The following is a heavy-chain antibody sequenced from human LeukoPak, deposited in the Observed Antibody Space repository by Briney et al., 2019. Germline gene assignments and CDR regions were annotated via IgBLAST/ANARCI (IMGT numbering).Heavy chain of an antibody. D-gene: IGHD5-24*01. CDR2: ISSNGGST. Sequence: PGGSLRLSWAASGFTFSSYAMHWVRQAPGKGLEYVSAISSNGGSTYYANSVKGRFTIYRDNSKNKLYLQMGSLRAEDMDVYYCARGRHNPDYYYYGMDVWGQGNTVTVSS. CDR1: GFTFSSYA. V-gene: IGHV3-64*01. J-gene: IGHJ6*02. CDR3: ARGRHNPDYYYYGMDV.